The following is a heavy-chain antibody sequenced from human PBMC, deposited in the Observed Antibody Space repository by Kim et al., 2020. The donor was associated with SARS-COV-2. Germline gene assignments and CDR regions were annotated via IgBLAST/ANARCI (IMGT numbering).Heavy chain of an antibody. CDR2: N. D-gene: IGHD1-1*01. CDR3: AAFDAYNYFDP. V-gene: IGHV4-39*02. Sequence: NYSNASLEGRVTISVDTSKNRFSLNLTTVTATDTAVYYCAAFDAYNYFDPWGQGTLVTVSS. J-gene: IGHJ5*02.